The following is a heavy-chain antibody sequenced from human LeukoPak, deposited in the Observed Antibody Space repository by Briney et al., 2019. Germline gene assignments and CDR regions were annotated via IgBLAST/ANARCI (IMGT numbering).Heavy chain of an antibody. J-gene: IGHJ6*03. Sequence: ASVKVSCKASGYTFTSYDINWVRQATGQGLEWMGWMNPNSGNTGYAQKFQGRVTMTRNTSISTAYMELSSLRSEDTAVYYCARAVHSSSWAYYYYYYMDVWGKGTTVTISS. V-gene: IGHV1-8*01. CDR1: GYTFTSYD. CDR3: ARAVHSSSWAYYYYYYMDV. D-gene: IGHD6-13*01. CDR2: MNPNSGNT.